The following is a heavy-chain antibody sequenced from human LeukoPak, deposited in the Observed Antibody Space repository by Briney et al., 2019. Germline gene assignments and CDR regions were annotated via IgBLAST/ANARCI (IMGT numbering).Heavy chain of an antibody. CDR3: ARLTRYCSSTSCRNWFDP. D-gene: IGHD2-2*01. Sequence: ASXXVSCKASGYTFTSYGISWVRQAPGQGLEWMGWISAYNGNTNYAQKLQGRVTMTTDTSTSTAYMELRSLRSDDTAVYYCARLTRYCSSTSCRNWFDPWGQGTLVTVSS. CDR2: ISAYNGNT. V-gene: IGHV1-18*01. CDR1: GYTFTSYG. J-gene: IGHJ5*02.